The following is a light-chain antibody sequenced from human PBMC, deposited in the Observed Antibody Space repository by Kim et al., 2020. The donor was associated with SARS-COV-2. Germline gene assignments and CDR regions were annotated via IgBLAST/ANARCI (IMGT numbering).Light chain of an antibody. CDR2: IAS. V-gene: IGKV1-9*01. Sequence: IQLTQSPSSLSASIGDRVTITFRASQDISSHLAWYQQKPGKAPKLLIYIASALQSGVPSRFSGSGSGTDFTLTIGSLQPEDFATYYCQQLNTYPHTFGQGTNLEI. CDR3: QQLNTYPHT. J-gene: IGKJ2*01. CDR1: QDISSH.